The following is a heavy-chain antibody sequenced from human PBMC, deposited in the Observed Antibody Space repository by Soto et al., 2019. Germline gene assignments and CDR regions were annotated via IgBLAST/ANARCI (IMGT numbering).Heavy chain of an antibody. CDR1: GGSISSYY. CDR3: ARGEPIVVVVAATETTNYMDV. CDR2: IYYSGST. V-gene: IGHV4-59*12. D-gene: IGHD2-15*01. J-gene: IGHJ6*03. Sequence: SETLSLTCTVSGGSISSYYCCWIRQRPGQGMEWIGYIYYSGSTYYSPSLKSRVTISVDTSKNQFSLKLSSVTAADTAVYYCARGEPIVVVVAATETTNYMDVWGKGTTVTVSS.